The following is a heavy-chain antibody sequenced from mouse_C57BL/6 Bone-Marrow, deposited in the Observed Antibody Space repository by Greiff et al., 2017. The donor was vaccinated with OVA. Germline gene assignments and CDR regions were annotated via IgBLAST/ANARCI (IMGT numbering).Heavy chain of an antibody. V-gene: IGHV2-2*01. D-gene: IGHD1-1*01. CDR2: IWSGGST. Sequence: QVQLQQSGPGLVQPSQSLSITCTASGFSLTSYGVHWVRQSPGKGLEWLGVIWSGGSTDYNAAFISRLSISKDNSKSQVFFKMNSLQADDTAIYYWARNCGLLRLYNYAMDYWGQGTSVTVSS. J-gene: IGHJ4*01. CDR1: GFSLTSYG. CDR3: ARNCGLLRLYNYAMDY.